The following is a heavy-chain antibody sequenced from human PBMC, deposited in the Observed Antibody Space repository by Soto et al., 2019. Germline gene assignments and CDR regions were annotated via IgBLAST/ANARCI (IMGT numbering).Heavy chain of an antibody. J-gene: IGHJ5*02. D-gene: IGHD6-19*01. CDR2: ITGGADNT. CDR1: GLTYSSYA. V-gene: IGHV3-23*01. Sequence: EVKLLESGGGLVQPGGSLRLSCLASGLTYSSYAMSWVRQAPGKGLEWVSTITGGADNTHYADSVKGRFTISRDNSKNTLSLQMNSLRVEDTAVYHCAKGRIAVAAPYNWFDPWGQGTLVTVSS. CDR3: AKGRIAVAAPYNWFDP.